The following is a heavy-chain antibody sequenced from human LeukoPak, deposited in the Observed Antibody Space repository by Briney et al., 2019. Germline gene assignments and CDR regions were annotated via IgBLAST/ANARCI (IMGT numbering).Heavy chain of an antibody. V-gene: IGHV1-2*02. CDR1: GYTFTGYY. J-gene: IGHJ4*02. CDR2: INPNSGGT. CDR3: ARDSDAAYNWNYSPSGY. D-gene: IGHD1-7*01. Sequence: ASVKVSCKASGYTFTGYYIHWVRQAPGQGLEWMGWINPNSGGTNYAQKFQGRVTMTRDTSISTAYMELSRLRSDDTAVYYCARDSDAAYNWNYSPSGYWGQGTLVTVSS.